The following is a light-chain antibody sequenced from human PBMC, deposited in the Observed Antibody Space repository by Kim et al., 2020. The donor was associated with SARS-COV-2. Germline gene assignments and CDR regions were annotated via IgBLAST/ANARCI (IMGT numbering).Light chain of an antibody. CDR1: QSINTRY. V-gene: IGKV3-20*01. CDR2: AAS. Sequence: SPGERATRSCRASQSINTRYLAWYQQKPGQAPRLLIFAASSRATGIPDRFSGSGSGTDFTLTISRLEPEDFAVYYCQQYDTAPRTFGQGTKVDIK. CDR3: QQYDTAPRT. J-gene: IGKJ1*01.